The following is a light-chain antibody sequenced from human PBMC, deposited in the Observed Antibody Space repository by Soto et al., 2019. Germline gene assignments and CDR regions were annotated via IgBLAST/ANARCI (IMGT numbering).Light chain of an antibody. J-gene: IGKJ1*01. CDR2: KAS. V-gene: IGKV1-5*03. CDR3: QQYNSYLWT. CDR1: QSISSG. Sequence: DTQMTQSPSTLSASVGDRVTITCRASQSISSGLAWYQQKPGKAPKLLIYKASSLESGVPSRFSGSGSGTEFTLTISSLQPDDFATYYCQQYNSYLWTFGQGTKVEIK.